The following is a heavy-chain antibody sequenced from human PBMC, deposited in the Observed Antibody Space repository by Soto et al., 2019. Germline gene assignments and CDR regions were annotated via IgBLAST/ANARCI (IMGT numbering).Heavy chain of an antibody. V-gene: IGHV1-2*04. CDR2: INPNSGGT. CDR3: ARGGWGVPTPIWFDP. D-gene: IGHD2-15*01. Sequence: RASVKVSCKASGYTFTGYYMHWVRQAPGQGLEWMGWINPNSGGTNYAQKFQGWVTMTRDTSISTAYMELSRLRSDDTAVYYCARGGWGVPTPIWFDPWGQGTLVTVSS. J-gene: IGHJ5*02. CDR1: GYTFTGYY.